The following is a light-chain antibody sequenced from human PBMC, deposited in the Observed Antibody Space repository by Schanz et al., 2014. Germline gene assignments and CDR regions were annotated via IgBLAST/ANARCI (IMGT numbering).Light chain of an antibody. CDR2: GAT. CDR3: QQYGTPQWT. Sequence: TVLTQSPGSMSLSPGERATLSCRASQSVSSSYLAWYQQRPGQAPRLLMYGATSRATGIPDRFSGSGSGTDFTLSISRLEPEDFAVYYCQQYGTPQWTFGQGTNVEIK. J-gene: IGKJ1*01. V-gene: IGKV3-20*01. CDR1: QSVSSSY.